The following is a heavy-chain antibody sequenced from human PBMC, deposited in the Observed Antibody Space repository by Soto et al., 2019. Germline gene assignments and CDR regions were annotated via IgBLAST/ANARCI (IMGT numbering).Heavy chain of an antibody. CDR2: INAANGDT. CDR1: GYTFTSYG. J-gene: IGHJ5*02. V-gene: IGHV1-3*01. Sequence: GXSVKVSCQASGYTFTSYGIHWVRQAPGQRLEWMVWINAANGDTKYSPKFQGRVTITRDTSASTAYMEPSSLRSEDTAVYYCVRRHVSATGIDWFDHWGQGTLVTVSS. CDR3: VRRHVSATGIDWFDH. D-gene: IGHD6-13*01.